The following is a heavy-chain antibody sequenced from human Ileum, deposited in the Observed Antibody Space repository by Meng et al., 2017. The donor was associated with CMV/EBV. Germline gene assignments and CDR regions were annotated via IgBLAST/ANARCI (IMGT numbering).Heavy chain of an antibody. CDR3: TTPTGTYYYYGMDV. J-gene: IGHJ6*02. Sequence: GESLKISCAASGFTFSNAWMSWVCQAPGKGLEWVGRIKSKTDGGTTDYAAPVKGRFTISRDDSKNTLYLQMNSLKTEDTAVYYCTTPTGTYYYYGMDVWGQGTTVTVPS. D-gene: IGHD1/OR15-1a*01. V-gene: IGHV3-15*01. CDR2: IKSKTDGGTT. CDR1: GFTFSNAW.